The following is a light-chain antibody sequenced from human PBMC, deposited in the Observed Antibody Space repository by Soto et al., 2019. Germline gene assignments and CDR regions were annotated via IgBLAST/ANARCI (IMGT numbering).Light chain of an antibody. CDR2: DVS. J-gene: IGLJ1*01. Sequence: QSVLTQPASVSGSPGQSITIPCTGTSSDIGGHNYVSWYQQHPGKAPKLMIYDVSNRPSGVSNRFSGSKSSNTASLTISGLKAEDEADYYCSSYTSSSTLEVFGTGTKLTVL. V-gene: IGLV2-14*03. CDR3: SSYTSSSTLEV. CDR1: SSDIGGHNY.